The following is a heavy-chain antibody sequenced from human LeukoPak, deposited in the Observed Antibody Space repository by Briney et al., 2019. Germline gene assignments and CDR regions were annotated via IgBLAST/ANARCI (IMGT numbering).Heavy chain of an antibody. J-gene: IGHJ4*02. CDR2: INHSGST. Sequence: SETLSLTCAVYGGSFSGYYWSWIRQPPGKGLEWIGEINHSGSTNYNPSLKSRVTISVDTSKNQFSLKLSSVTAADTAVYYCAKDLDYWGQGTLVTVSS. CDR1: GGSFSGYY. CDR3: AKDLDY. V-gene: IGHV4-34*01.